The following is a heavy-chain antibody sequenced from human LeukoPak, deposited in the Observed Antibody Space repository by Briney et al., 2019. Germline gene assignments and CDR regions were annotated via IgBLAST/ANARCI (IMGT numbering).Heavy chain of an antibody. J-gene: IGHJ6*02. CDR1: GFTFSSYA. V-gene: IGHV3-23*01. Sequence: PGGSLRLSCAASGFTFSSYAMSWVRQAPGKGLEWVSAISGSGGSTYYADSVKGRFTISRDNSKNTLYLQMNSLRAEDTAVYYCAKDEPDYYDSSGYRHYYNGMDVWGQGTTVTVSS. CDR3: AKDEPDYYDSSGYRHYYNGMDV. D-gene: IGHD3-22*01. CDR2: ISGSGGST.